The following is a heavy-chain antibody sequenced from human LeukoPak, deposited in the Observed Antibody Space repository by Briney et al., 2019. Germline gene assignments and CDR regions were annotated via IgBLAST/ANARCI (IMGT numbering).Heavy chain of an antibody. J-gene: IGHJ4*02. V-gene: IGHV3-74*01. CDR3: ARENLAAAADY. CDR2: IRGDGSMT. CDR1: EFTFSAYW. Sequence: GSLRLSCAASEFTFSAYWMHWVRQAPGKGLVWVSRIRGDGSMTNYADSVKGRFTISRDNAKNTLYLQMNSLRLEDTAVYYCARENLAAAADYWGQGTLVTVSS. D-gene: IGHD6-25*01.